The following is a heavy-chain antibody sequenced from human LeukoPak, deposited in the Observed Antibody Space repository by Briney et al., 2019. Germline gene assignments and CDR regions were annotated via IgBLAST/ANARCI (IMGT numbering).Heavy chain of an antibody. V-gene: IGHV1-69*13. J-gene: IGHJ4*02. D-gene: IGHD3-16*02. CDR3: ARGYDYVWGSYRPD. CDR2: ITPIFVTA. Sequence: ASLKVSCKASRDTFSSYAISWVRQAPGQGLEWMGGITPIFVTANYAQKFKGRVTITADESTSTAYMELSSLRSEDMAVYYCARGYDYVWGSYRPDWGQGTLVTVSS. CDR1: RDTFSSYA.